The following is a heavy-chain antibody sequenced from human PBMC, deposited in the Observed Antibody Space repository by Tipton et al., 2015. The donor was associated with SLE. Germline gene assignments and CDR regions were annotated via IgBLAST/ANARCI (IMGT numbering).Heavy chain of an antibody. Sequence: TLSLTCTVSGGSISSGGYYWSWIRQPPGKGLEWIGEINHSGSTNYHPSLKSRVTISVDTSKNQFSLKLSSVTAADTAVYYCARGEAAATYGMDVWGQGTTVTVSS. D-gene: IGHD6-13*01. CDR1: GGSISSGGYY. CDR2: INHSGST. CDR3: ARGEAAATYGMDV. V-gene: IGHV4-39*07. J-gene: IGHJ6*02.